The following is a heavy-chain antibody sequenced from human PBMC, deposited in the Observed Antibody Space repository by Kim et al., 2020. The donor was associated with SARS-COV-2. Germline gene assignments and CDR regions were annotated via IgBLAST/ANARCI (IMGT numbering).Heavy chain of an antibody. CDR3: ARDSHGVDY. CDR1: GYTFTNYQ. V-gene: IGHV1-46*01. Sequence: ASVKVSCKASGYTFTNYQIHWVRQAPGEGLEWMGIIYPSGGATTYAQKFQGRVTMTRDTSTSTAYMELSSLRSEDTAVYYCARDSHGVDYWGQGTLVTVS. D-gene: IGHD2-8*01. CDR2: IYPSGGAT. J-gene: IGHJ4*02.